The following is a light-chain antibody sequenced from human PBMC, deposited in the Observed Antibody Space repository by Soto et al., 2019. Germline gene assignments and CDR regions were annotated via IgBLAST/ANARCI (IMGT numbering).Light chain of an antibody. CDR2: DAS. CDR3: QQRSNWLT. Sequence: EVVLTQSPATLSLSPGKRATLSCRASQNVGIYLAWYQQKPGQAPRLLIYDASNRATGIPARFSGSASATDFTLTISSLEAEDFAVYYCQQRSNWLTFGGGTKVEIK. CDR1: QNVGIY. J-gene: IGKJ4*01. V-gene: IGKV3-11*01.